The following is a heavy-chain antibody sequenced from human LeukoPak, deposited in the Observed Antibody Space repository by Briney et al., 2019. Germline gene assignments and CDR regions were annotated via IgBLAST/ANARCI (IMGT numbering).Heavy chain of an antibody. CDR1: GFTFSIYA. CDR2: ITSSGDGT. J-gene: IGHJ4*02. CDR3: AKDRPNYYGSNGHYYRRDGDY. D-gene: IGHD3-22*01. Sequence: GGSLRLSCAASGFTFSIYAMSWVRQAPGKGLQWVSSITSSGDGTYYADSVKGRFTTSRDNSENMLYLQMNSLRVEDTAVYFCAKDRPNYYGSNGHYYRRDGDYWGQGTLVTVSS. V-gene: IGHV3-23*01.